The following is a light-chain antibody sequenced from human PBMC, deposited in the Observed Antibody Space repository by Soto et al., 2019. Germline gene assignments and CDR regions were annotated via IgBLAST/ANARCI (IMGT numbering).Light chain of an antibody. Sequence: DIQMTQSPSSLSASVGDRVTITCRASQIIDTWLAWYQQKPGKAPKSLIFASSSLQSGVPSRFTGSGSGTHFTLTISNLQPDDFGIYYCQQYYYYTLTFGGGTKVDIX. CDR1: QIIDTW. V-gene: IGKV1D-16*01. CDR2: ASS. J-gene: IGKJ4*01. CDR3: QQYYYYTLT.